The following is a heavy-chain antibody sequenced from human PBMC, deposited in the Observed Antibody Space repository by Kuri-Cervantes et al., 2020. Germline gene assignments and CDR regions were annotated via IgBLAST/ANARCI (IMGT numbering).Heavy chain of an antibody. CDR2: ISSSGSTI. J-gene: IGHJ4*02. CDR1: GFTFSDYY. CDR3: ARGGRGEDYFDY. Sequence: GESLKISCAASGFTFSDYYMSWIRQAPGKGLEWVSYISSSGSTIYYADSVKGRFTISRDNAKDSLYLQMNSLRAEDTAVYYYARGGRGEDYFDYWGQGTLVTVSS. V-gene: IGHV3-11*01. D-gene: IGHD3-10*01.